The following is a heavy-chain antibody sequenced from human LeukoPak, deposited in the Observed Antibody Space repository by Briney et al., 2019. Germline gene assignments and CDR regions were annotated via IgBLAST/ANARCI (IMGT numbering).Heavy chain of an antibody. J-gene: IGHJ5*02. CDR2: ISGSGGST. D-gene: IGHD2-15*01. CDR3: AYCSGSSCYSGEWFDP. Sequence: GGSLRLSCAASGFTFSSYAMSWVRQAPGKGLEWVSAISGSGGSTYYADSVKGRFTISRDNSKNTLYLQMNSLRAEDTAVYYCAYCSGSSCYSGEWFDPWGQGTLVTVSS. CDR1: GFTFSSYA. V-gene: IGHV3-23*01.